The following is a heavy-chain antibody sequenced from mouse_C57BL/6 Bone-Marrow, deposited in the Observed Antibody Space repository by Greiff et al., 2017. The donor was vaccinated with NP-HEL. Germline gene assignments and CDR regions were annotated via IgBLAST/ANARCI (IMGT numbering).Heavy chain of an antibody. CDR2: FHPYNDDT. Sequence: QVHVKQSGAELVKPGASVKMSCKASGYTFTTYPIEWMKQNHGKSLEWIGNFHPYNDDTKYNEKFKGKATLTVEKSSSTVYLELSRLTSDDSAVYYCARRGYYGSLWYFDVWGTGTTVTVSS. CDR3: ARRGYYGSLWYFDV. V-gene: IGHV1-47*01. D-gene: IGHD1-1*01. CDR1: GYTFTTYP. J-gene: IGHJ1*03.